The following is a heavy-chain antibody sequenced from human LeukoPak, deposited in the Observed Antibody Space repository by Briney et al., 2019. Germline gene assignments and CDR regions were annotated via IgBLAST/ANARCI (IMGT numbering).Heavy chain of an antibody. CDR3: ARDPYESDGVSYGAFDI. CDR1: GFACRSYW. CDR2: IRHDGRDI. Sequence: GGSLRLSCAASGFACRSYWMTWVRQAPGKGLEWVANIRHDGRDIKYEDSVKGRFTISRDNARNSLSLQMSSLRVEDTAVYYCARDPYESDGVSYGAFDIWGQGTVVTVSS. V-gene: IGHV3-7*01. D-gene: IGHD3-22*01. J-gene: IGHJ3*02.